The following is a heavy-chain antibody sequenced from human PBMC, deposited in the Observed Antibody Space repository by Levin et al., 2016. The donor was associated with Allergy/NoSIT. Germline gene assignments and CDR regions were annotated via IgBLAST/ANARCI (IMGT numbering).Heavy chain of an antibody. CDR2: INHSGST. J-gene: IGHJ4*02. D-gene: IGHD5-12*01. V-gene: IGHV4-34*01. CDR3: ARGLRWLRLGRFDY. CDR1: GGSFSGYY. Sequence: SETLSLTCAVYGGSFSGYYWSWIRQPPGKGLEWIGEINHSGSTNYNPSLKSRVTISVDTSKNQFSLKLSSVTAADTAVYYCARGLRWLRLGRFDYWGQGTLVTVSS.